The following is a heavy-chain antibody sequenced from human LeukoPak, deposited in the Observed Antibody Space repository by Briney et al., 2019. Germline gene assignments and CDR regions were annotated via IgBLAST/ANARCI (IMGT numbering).Heavy chain of an antibody. J-gene: IGHJ4*02. Sequence: PGGSLRLSCAASGFTFNNYAMTWVRQAPGKGLEWVSVVSGSGDNTNYADSVKGRFTISRDNSKNTLYLQMNSLRAEDTAVYYCAKVPHYYYDSSGYSDYWGQGTLVTVSS. CDR3: AKVPHYYYDSSGYSDY. CDR1: GFTFNNYA. V-gene: IGHV3-23*01. D-gene: IGHD3-22*01. CDR2: VSGSGDNT.